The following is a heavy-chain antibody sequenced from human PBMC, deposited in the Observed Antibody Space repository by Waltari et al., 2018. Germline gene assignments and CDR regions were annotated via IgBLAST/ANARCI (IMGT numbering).Heavy chain of an antibody. Sequence: EVQLVESGGGLVQPGRSLRLSCAASGFTFDDYAMHWVRQAPGKGLEWVSGISWNSGSIGYADSVKGRFTISRDNAKNSLYLQMNSLRAEDTALYYCAKYDSSGYYYDYWGQGTLVTVSS. CDR1: GFTFDDYA. V-gene: IGHV3-9*01. CDR3: AKYDSSGYYYDY. J-gene: IGHJ4*02. D-gene: IGHD3-22*01. CDR2: ISWNSGSI.